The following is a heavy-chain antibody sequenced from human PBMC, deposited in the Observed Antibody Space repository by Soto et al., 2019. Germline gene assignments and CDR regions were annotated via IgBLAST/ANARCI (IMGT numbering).Heavy chain of an antibody. J-gene: IGHJ3*02. Sequence: QVQLQESGPGLVKPSGTLSLTCAVSSGSISSSNWWSWVRQPPGKGLEWIGEIYHSGSTNYNPSLGSRVNISVDKVKNQFSLKLNCVTGADTAMYYCARAPPQLRAHDLYSFCIWGQGTMVTVSS. V-gene: IGHV4-4*02. CDR3: ARAPPQLRAHDLYSFCI. CDR1: SGSISSSNW. D-gene: IGHD2-2*01. CDR2: IYHSGST.